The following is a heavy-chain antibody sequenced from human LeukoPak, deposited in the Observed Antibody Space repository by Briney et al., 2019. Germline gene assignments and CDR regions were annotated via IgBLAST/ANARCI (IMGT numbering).Heavy chain of an antibody. CDR3: ARRSSGGGFDC. D-gene: IGHD3-22*01. CDR2: ISTYNGNT. CDR1: GYTFTTYD. V-gene: IGHV1-18*04. Sequence: GASVKVSCKASGYTFTTYDISWVRQAPGQGLEWMGWISTYNGNTNYAQNLQGRVTTTTDTSTSSAFMELRSLRSDDTAVYYCARRSSGGGFDCWGQGTLVTVSS. J-gene: IGHJ4*02.